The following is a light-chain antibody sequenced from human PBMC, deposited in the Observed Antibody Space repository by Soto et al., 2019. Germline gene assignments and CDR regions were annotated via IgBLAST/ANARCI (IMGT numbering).Light chain of an antibody. V-gene: IGLV1-40*01. Sequence: QSVLTQPPSVSAAPGQKVTISCSGSSSNIGNNYVSWYQQLPGTAPKLLIYGNTNRPSGVPGRFSGSKSGTSASLAITGLQAEDEGDYYCQSYDTSLRAYVFGTGTKVTVL. CDR1: SSNIGNNYV. J-gene: IGLJ1*01. CDR3: QSYDTSLRAYV. CDR2: GNT.